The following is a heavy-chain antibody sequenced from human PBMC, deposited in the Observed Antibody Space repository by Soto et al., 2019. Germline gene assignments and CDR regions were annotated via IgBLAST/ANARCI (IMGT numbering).Heavy chain of an antibody. CDR2: ISWNSVGI. CDR1: GFTFDAYA. CDR3: AKSSDSSWLYFFDY. D-gene: IGHD6-13*01. J-gene: IGHJ4*01. V-gene: IGHV3-9*01. Sequence: EVQLVESGGGLVQPGRSLRLSCAASGFTFDAYAMRWVRQAPGKGLEWVSGISWNSVGIGYADSVKGRFTISRDNAKKSLYLQMNSVRAEDTALYYCAKSSDSSWLYFFDYWGHGTLVTVSS.